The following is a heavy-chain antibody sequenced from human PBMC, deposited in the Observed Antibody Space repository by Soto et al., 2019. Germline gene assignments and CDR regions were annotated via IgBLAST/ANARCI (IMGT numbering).Heavy chain of an antibody. CDR2: IYNSGST. Sequence: PSETLSLTCTVSGGSISSYYWSWVRAAPEKGLERIGYIYNSGSTNSNPSLNSRVTMSVDTSKNQFFLKLTSVTAADTAVYYCARHGGPYGTSWHDYWGQGTLVTVSS. V-gene: IGHV4-59*08. D-gene: IGHD6-13*01. CDR1: GGSISSYY. CDR3: ARHGGPYGTSWHDY. J-gene: IGHJ4*02.